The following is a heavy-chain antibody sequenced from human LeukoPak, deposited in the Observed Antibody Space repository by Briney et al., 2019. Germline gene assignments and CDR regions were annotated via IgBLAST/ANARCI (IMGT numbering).Heavy chain of an antibody. Sequence: SETLSLTCTVSGGSISSYYWSWIRQPPGKGLEWIGYIYHSGSTYYNPSLKSRATISVDRSKNQFSLKLSSVTAADTAVYYCARVMVRGVITDAFDIWGQGTMVTVSS. J-gene: IGHJ3*02. V-gene: IGHV4-59*12. CDR1: GGSISSYY. CDR2: IYHSGST. D-gene: IGHD3-10*01. CDR3: ARVMVRGVITDAFDI.